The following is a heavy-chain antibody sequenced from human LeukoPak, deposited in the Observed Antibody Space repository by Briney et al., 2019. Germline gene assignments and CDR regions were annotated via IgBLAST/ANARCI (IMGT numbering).Heavy chain of an antibody. CDR1: GFTVSSNY. CDR2: IYSGGST. V-gene: IGHV3-53*01. J-gene: IGHJ4*02. CDR3: AREAVGGVSY. D-gene: IGHD1-26*01. Sequence: PGGSLRLSGAASGFTVSSNYMSWDRQAPGKGLEWVSVIYSGGSTYYADSVKGRFTISRDNSKNTLYLQMNSLRAEDTAVYYCAREAVGGVSYWGQGTLVTVSS.